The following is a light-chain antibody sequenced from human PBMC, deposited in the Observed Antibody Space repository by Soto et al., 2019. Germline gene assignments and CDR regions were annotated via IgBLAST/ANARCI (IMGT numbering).Light chain of an antibody. CDR3: QQYYDWPPLT. Sequence: ETVLTQSPATLSVSPGERATLFCRASHSVSSNLAWYQQKPGQAPRLLIFGASTRATGIPARFSGSGSGTEFTLTISSLQSEDSAIYYCQQYYDWPPLTFGGGTKVEIK. CDR1: HSVSSN. V-gene: IGKV3-15*01. CDR2: GAS. J-gene: IGKJ4*01.